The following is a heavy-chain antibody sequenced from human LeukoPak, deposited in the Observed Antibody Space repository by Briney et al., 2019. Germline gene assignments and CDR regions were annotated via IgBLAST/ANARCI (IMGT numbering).Heavy chain of an antibody. CDR3: ARDGTVTTRGSYYYYGMDV. V-gene: IGHV4-34*01. D-gene: IGHD4-17*01. CDR1: GGSFSGYY. Sequence: PSETLSLTCAVYGGSFSGYYWGWIRQPPGKGLEWIASIYYSGTTHYNPSLKSRVTMSVDTSKNQFSLKLSSVTAADTAVYYCARDGTVTTRGSYYYYGMDVWGQGTTVTVSS. CDR2: IYYSGTT. J-gene: IGHJ6*02.